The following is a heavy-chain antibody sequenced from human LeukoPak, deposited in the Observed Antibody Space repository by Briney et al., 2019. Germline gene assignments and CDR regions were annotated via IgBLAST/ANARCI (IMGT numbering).Heavy chain of an antibody. J-gene: IGHJ4*02. V-gene: IGHV3-33*08. CDR3: ARDRWMVRGVAPGY. CDR2: IWYDGSNK. D-gene: IGHD3-10*01. Sequence: PGGSLRLSCAASEFTFSSYSMNWVRQAPGKGLEWVAVIWYDGSNKYYADSVKGRFTISRDNSKNTLYLQMNSLRAEDTAVYYCARDRWMVRGVAPGYWGQGTLVTVSS. CDR1: EFTFSSYS.